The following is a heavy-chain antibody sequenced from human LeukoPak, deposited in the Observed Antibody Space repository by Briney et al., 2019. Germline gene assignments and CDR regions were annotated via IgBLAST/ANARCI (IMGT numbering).Heavy chain of an antibody. CDR3: ARGVVAATLFWFDP. CDR1: GGSMNTYY. CDR2: VSYSGNA. Sequence: PSETLSLTCVASGGSMNTYYWSWIRQAPGKGLEWIGYVSYSGNAHYNASLTSRATISVDTSRNQFSLRLTSLTAADTAVYYCARGVVAATLFWFDPWGQGARVTVSS. V-gene: IGHV4-59*01. D-gene: IGHD6-13*01. J-gene: IGHJ5*02.